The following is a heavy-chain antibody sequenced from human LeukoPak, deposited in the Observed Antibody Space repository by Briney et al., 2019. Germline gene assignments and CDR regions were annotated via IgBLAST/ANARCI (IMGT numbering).Heavy chain of an antibody. CDR1: GFVVRSNY. CDR3: ARAPYSSSWFDY. J-gene: IGHJ4*02. Sequence: GGSLRLSCAASGFVVRSNYMSWVRQAPGKGLEWVSVINSDGSTYYADSVKGRFTISRDNSKNTLYLQMNSLRVEDTAVYYCARAPYSSSWFDYWGQGILVTVSS. CDR2: INSDGST. D-gene: IGHD6-13*01. V-gene: IGHV3-53*01.